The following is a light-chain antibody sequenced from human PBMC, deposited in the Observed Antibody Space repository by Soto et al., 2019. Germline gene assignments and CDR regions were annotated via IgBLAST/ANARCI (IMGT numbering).Light chain of an antibody. CDR1: QTVSRMH. J-gene: IGKJ1*01. CDR2: GTS. V-gene: IGKV3D-7*01. CDR3: HQGYSTPWT. Sequence: TQSPSSLSSYPGERATLSCRASQTVSRMHLSWCQQRPGQAPRLLIYGTSTRATGVPVRFSGSGSGTDFTLTISSLQPEDFAAYYCHQGYSTPWTFGQGTKVDIK.